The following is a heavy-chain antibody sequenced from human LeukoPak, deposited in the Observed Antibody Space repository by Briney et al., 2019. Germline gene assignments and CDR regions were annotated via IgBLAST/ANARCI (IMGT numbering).Heavy chain of an antibody. D-gene: IGHD5-18*01. CDR1: GYTFSRYA. Sequence: SVKVSGNASGYTFSRYATSWVRQAPGQGLEWMGRIIPILGIANYAQKFQGRVTITADKSTSTAYLELSSLRSEDTAVCDCARGRGGYSYGSYNYYVMDVWGQGTTVTVSS. V-gene: IGHV1-69*04. CDR3: ARGRGGYSYGSYNYYVMDV. J-gene: IGHJ6*02. CDR2: IIPILGIA.